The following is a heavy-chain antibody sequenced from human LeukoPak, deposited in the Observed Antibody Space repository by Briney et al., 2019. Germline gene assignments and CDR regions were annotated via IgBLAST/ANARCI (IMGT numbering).Heavy chain of an antibody. CDR2: ITPILGTA. J-gene: IGHJ3*02. Sequence: ASVKVSCKASGGTFSTYAISWVRQAPGQGLEWMGGITPILGTANYAQKFQGRVTINADQSTSTAYMELSSLRSEDTAVYYCARSLIDYGGSYDAFDIWGQGTMVTISS. CDR1: GGTFSTYA. V-gene: IGHV1-69*10. D-gene: IGHD4-23*01. CDR3: ARSLIDYGGSYDAFDI.